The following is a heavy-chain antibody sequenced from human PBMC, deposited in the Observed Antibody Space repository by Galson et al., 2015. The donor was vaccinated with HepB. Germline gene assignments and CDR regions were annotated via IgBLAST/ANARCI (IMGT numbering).Heavy chain of an antibody. Sequence: SLRLSCAASGFTFSSYWMSWVRQAPGKGLEWVANIKQDGSEKYYVDSVKGRFTISRDNAKNSLYLQMNSLRAEDTAVYYCARVGFLEWLPIPPYFDYWGQGTLVTVSS. V-gene: IGHV3-7*03. CDR2: IKQDGSEK. D-gene: IGHD3-3*01. J-gene: IGHJ4*02. CDR1: GFTFSSYW. CDR3: ARVGFLEWLPIPPYFDY.